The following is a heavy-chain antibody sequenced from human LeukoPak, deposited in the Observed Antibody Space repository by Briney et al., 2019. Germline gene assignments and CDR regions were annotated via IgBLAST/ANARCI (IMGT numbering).Heavy chain of an antibody. D-gene: IGHD1-26*01. Sequence: GGSLRLSCAASGFTFSNYWMSWVRQAPGKGLEWVANIDQDGSENYYVDSVKGRFTISRDNARNSLYLQMNSLRAEDTAVYYCARDKIVGATHFDYWGQGTLVTVSS. CDR3: ARDKIVGATHFDY. V-gene: IGHV3-7*01. J-gene: IGHJ4*02. CDR2: IDQDGSEN. CDR1: GFTFSNYW.